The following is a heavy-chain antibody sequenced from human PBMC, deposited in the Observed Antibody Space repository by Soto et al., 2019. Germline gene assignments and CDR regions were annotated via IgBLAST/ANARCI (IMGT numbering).Heavy chain of an antibody. V-gene: IGHV1-69*13. J-gene: IGHJ6*02. CDR2: IIPIFGTA. CDR3: ARGSGYSGYEGDYYYYGMDV. CDR1: GGTFSSYA. D-gene: IGHD5-12*01. Sequence: SVKVSCKASGGTFSSYAISWVRQAPGQGLEWMGGIIPIFGTANYAQKFQGRVTITADESTSTAYMELSSLRSEDTAVYYCARGSGYSGYEGDYYYYGMDVWGQGTTVTVSS.